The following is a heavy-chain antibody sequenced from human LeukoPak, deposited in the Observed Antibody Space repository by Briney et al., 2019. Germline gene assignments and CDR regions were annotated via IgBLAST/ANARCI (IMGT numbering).Heavy chain of an antibody. CDR3: AKGVAYFWSGSDPFDY. CDR2: LSGNGGST. CDR1: GFTFSSYT. D-gene: IGHD3-3*01. V-gene: IGHV3-23*01. Sequence: GGSLRLSCAASGFTFSSYTIDWVRQAPGKGLEWVSGLSGNGGSTYYADSMRGRFTISRDNSKNTLSLQMNSLRAEDTAVYYCAKGVAYFWSGSDPFDYWGQGTLVTVSS. J-gene: IGHJ4*02.